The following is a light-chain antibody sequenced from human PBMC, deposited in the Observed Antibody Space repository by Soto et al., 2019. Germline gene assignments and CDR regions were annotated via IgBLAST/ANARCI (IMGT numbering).Light chain of an antibody. J-gene: IGKJ4*01. CDR1: QGISSY. CDR2: AAS. CDR3: QQLNSYPCT. V-gene: IGKV1-9*01. Sequence: IQLTQSPSSLSASVGDRVTITCRASQGISSYLAWYQQKPGKAPKLLIYAASTLQSGVPSRFSGSGSGTDFTLTISSLQPVDFATYYCQQLNSYPCTFGGGTKVEIK.